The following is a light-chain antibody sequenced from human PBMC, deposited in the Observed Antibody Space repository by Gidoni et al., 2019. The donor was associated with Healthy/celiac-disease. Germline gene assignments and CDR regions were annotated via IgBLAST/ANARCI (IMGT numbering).Light chain of an antibody. CDR3: KQYNSYSWT. V-gene: IGKV1-5*01. CDR1: PSISSL. CDR2: DAS. Sequence: DIQMTQSPSTLSASVGDRVTITCRSSPSISSLLAWYQQKPGKAPKLLIYDASSWESGVPSRFSGSGSGTEFTLTISSLQPDDFATYYCKQYNSYSWTFGQGTKVEIK. J-gene: IGKJ1*01.